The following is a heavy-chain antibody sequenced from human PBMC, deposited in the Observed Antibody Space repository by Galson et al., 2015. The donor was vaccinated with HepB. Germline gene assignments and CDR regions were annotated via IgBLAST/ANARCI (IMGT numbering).Heavy chain of an antibody. J-gene: IGHJ5*02. Sequence: SVKVSCKASGYTFTGYYMHWVRQAPGQGLEWMGWINPNSGGTTYAQTFQGRVTMTRDTSISTAYLELSRLRSDDPAVYYCARDGGSGSYYDRFDPWAQGTLVTVSS. CDR3: ARDGGSGSYYDRFDP. D-gene: IGHD3-10*01. CDR2: INPNSGGT. CDR1: GYTFTGYY. V-gene: IGHV1-2*02.